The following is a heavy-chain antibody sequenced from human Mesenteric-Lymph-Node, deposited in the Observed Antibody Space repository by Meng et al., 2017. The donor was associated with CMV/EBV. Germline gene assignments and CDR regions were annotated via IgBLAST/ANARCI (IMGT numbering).Heavy chain of an antibody. V-gene: IGHV1-8*01. CDR2: MNPNTGNA. CDR3: ARGTREGAPGH. D-gene: IGHD1-26*01. Sequence: ASVKVSCKASGYTFTSHDISWVRQATGQGLEWMGWMNPNTGNAGYAQKFQGRVTMTRDTSISTAYMELSSLRPEDTAMYYCARGTREGAPGHWGQGTLVTVSS. CDR1: GYTFTSHD. J-gene: IGHJ4*02.